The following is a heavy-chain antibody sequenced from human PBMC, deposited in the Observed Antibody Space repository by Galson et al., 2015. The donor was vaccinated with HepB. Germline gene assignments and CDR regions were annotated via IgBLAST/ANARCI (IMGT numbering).Heavy chain of an antibody. CDR3: ARGAW. D-gene: IGHD3-16*01. Sequence: SLRLSCAASGFTLSSVWMSWVRQAPGKGLEWVANINPDGSGKSYVDSVRGRFTISRDNAENSLSLQMNSLRAEDTAVYYCARGAWWGQGILVTVSS. CDR1: GFTLSSVW. J-gene: IGHJ4*02. V-gene: IGHV3-7*03. CDR2: INPDGSGK.